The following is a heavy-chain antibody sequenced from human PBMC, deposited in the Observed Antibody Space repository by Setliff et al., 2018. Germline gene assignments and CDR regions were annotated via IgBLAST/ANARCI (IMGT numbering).Heavy chain of an antibody. CDR1: GGSISSSSYY. CDR3: ARGGDSGSWYYYYYGMDV. D-gene: IGHD6-13*01. CDR2: IHYSGST. V-gene: IGHV4-39*07. J-gene: IGHJ6*02. Sequence: SETLSLTCTVSGGSISSSSYYWGWIRQPPGKGLEWIGSIHYSGSTYYNPSLKSRVTISIDTSKNQFSLKLSSVAAADTAVYYCARGGDSGSWYYYYYGMDVWGQGTTVTAP.